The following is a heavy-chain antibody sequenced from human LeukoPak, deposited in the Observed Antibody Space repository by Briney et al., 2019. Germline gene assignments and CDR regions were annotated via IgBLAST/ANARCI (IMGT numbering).Heavy chain of an antibody. V-gene: IGHV3-30-3*01. CDR1: GFTFSSYA. Sequence: GGSLRLSCAASGFTFSSYAMHWVRQAPGKGLEWVAVISYDGSNKYYADSVKGRFTISRDNSKNTLYLQMNSLRAEDTAVYYCARAGKWFGEGYYYYYGMDVWGKGTTVTVPS. CDR2: ISYDGSNK. J-gene: IGHJ6*04. D-gene: IGHD3-10*01. CDR3: ARAGKWFGEGYYYYYGMDV.